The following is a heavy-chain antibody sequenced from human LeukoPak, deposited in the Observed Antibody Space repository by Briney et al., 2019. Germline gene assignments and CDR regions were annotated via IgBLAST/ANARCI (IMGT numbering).Heavy chain of an antibody. CDR3: AREILAPGKTHDY. V-gene: IGHV3-74*01. J-gene: IGHJ4*02. Sequence: GGSLRLSCAASGFTFSSYWMHWVRQVPGKGLVWVSRINSDGSTTSYADSVKGRFTISRDNAKNTLFLQMSSLRAEDTAVYFCAREILAPGKTHDYWGQGTLVTVSS. CDR1: GFTFSSYW. CDR2: INSDGSTT.